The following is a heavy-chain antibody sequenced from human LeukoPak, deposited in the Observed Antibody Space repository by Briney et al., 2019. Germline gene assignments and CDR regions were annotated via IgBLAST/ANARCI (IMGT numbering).Heavy chain of an antibody. V-gene: IGHV3-21*01. CDR2: ISDSSTYI. J-gene: IGHJ4*02. CDR3: ASLMTTLTDY. CDR1: GFSFNTYN. Sequence: GGSRRLSCTASGFSFNTYNMNWVRQAPGKGLEWVSSISDSSTYIYYADSVRGRFTISRDNAKNSLYLQMNSLRAEDTAVYYCASLMTTLTDYWGQGTLVTVSS. D-gene: IGHD4-17*01.